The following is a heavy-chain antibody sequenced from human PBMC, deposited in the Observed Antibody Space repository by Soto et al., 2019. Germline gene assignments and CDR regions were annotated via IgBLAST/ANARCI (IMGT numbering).Heavy chain of an antibody. J-gene: IGHJ6*03. Sequence: PGGSLRLSCAASEFIVSTKYMSWVRQAPGKGLEWVSVIYSGGTTYYAESVKGRFTISRDNSKNTLYLQMNSLRVEDTAVYYCARSSPDCSSPSCSYYMDVWGKGTTVTVSS. CDR3: ARSSPDCSSPSCSYYMDV. CDR2: IYSGGTT. CDR1: EFIVSTKY. D-gene: IGHD2-2*01. V-gene: IGHV3-66*01.